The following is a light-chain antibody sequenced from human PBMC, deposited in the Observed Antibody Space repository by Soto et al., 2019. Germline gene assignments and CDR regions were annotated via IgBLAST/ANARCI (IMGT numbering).Light chain of an antibody. CDR1: QSVSSSY. V-gene: IGKV3D-20*02. CDR2: GAS. J-gene: IGKJ5*01. CDR3: QQRNNWPS. Sequence: EILLTQSPGTLSLSPGERATLSCRASQSVSSSYLAWYQQKPGEAARLLIYGASSRATGIPDRFSGSGSGTDLTLTISSLDPEYFAVYYCQQRNNWPSFGQGTRREI.